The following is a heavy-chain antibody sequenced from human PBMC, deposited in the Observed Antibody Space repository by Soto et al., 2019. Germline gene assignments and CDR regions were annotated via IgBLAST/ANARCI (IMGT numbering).Heavy chain of an antibody. D-gene: IGHD3-10*01. V-gene: IGHV1-46*04. CDR3: ARLSRITFIVN. J-gene: IGHJ4*02. CDR1: GYTFADYS. CDR2: IDPSTGTS. Sequence: QVRPVQSGAEVKSPGTAVKVSCQTSGYTFADYSIHWVRQAPGQRVEYMGNIDPSTGTSDSAQTLQGRISRTPDASTSTVYMELNNLKSADTAVYYCARLSRITFIVNWGQGTLVTVSS.